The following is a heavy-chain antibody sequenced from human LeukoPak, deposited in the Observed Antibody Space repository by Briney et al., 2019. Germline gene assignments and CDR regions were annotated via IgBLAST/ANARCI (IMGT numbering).Heavy chain of an antibody. CDR1: GGTFSSYA. V-gene: IGHV1-69*13. CDR3: ARGVAAALVTSWFDP. J-gene: IGHJ5*02. D-gene: IGHD6-13*01. CDR2: IIPIFGTA. Sequence: ASVKVSCKASGGTFSSYAISWVRQAPGQGLEGMGGIIPIFGTANYAQKFQGRVTITADESTSTAYMELSSLRSEDTAVYYCARGVAAALVTSWFDPWGQGTLVTVSS.